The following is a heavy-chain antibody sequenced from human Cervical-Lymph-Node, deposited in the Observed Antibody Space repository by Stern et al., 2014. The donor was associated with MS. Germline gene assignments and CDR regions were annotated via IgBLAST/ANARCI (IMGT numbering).Heavy chain of an antibody. Sequence: VQLVESGGGVVQPGESLRLSCGTSGFTFTSYAMHWVRQAPGKGLDWVAGVSYDGLNEYYADSVKGRFTISRDNSKKTVSLQMNSLRPEDTALYYCARGAYTYGFDGFSGAFDLWGQGTMVTVSS. V-gene: IGHV3-30*04. CDR2: VSYDGLNE. CDR3: ARGAYTYGFDGFSGAFDL. D-gene: IGHD5-18*01. J-gene: IGHJ3*01. CDR1: GFTFTSYA.